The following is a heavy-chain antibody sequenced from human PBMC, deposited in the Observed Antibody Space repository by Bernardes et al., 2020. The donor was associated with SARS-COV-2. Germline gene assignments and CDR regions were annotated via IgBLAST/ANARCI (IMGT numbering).Heavy chain of an antibody. CDR3: ARTGTTTLTDFGRFDY. V-gene: IGHV4-59*01. Sequence: SETLSLTCSVSGDSIGGYYWSWIRQPPGKGLEWIGFIYYTGNTNYNPSLKSRVTISVDTSKDEFSLKLSSVTAADTAVYYCARTGTTTLTDFGRFDYWGQGSLVTVSS. CDR2: IYYTGNT. CDR1: GDSIGGYY. J-gene: IGHJ4*02. D-gene: IGHD1-7*01.